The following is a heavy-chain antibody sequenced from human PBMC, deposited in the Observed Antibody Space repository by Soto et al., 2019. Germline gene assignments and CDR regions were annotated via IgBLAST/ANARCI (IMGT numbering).Heavy chain of an antibody. CDR2: IKSKTDGGTT. J-gene: IGHJ4*02. D-gene: IGHD3-3*01. CDR1: GFTFSNAW. V-gene: IGHV3-15*01. Sequence: GGSLRLSCAASGFTFSNAWMSWVRQAPWKGLEWVGRIKSKTDGGTTDYAAPVKGRFTISRDDSKNTLYLQMNSLKTEDTAVYYCTTEYYDFWSGYYSSGGFDYWGQGTLVTVSS. CDR3: TTEYYDFWSGYYSSGGFDY.